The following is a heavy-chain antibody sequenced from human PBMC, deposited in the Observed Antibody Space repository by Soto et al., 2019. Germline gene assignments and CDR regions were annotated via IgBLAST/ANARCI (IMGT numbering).Heavy chain of an antibody. CDR1: GGSISSYY. J-gene: IGHJ4*02. CDR3: ARGKSLGYSSLFLYDY. CDR2: IYYSGST. Sequence: SETLSLTCTVSGGSISSYYWSWIRQPPGKGLEWIGYIYYSGSTNYNPSLKSRVTISVDTSKNQFSLKLSSVTAADTAVYYCARGKSLGYSSLFLYDYWGQGTLVTVSS. V-gene: IGHV4-59*01. D-gene: IGHD6-6*01.